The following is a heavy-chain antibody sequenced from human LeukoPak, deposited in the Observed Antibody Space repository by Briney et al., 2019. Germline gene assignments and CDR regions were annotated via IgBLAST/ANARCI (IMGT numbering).Heavy chain of an antibody. V-gene: IGHV3-9*01. J-gene: IGHJ6*02. CDR1: GFTFSSYG. CDR2: ISWNSGSI. D-gene: IGHD2-2*02. Sequence: QPGRSLRLSCAASGFTFSSYGMHWVRQAPGKGLEWVSGISWNSGSIGYADSVKGRFTISRDNAKNSLYLQMNSLRAEDTALYYCAKDPYNYYYYGMDVWGQGTTVTVSS. CDR3: AKDPYNYYYYGMDV.